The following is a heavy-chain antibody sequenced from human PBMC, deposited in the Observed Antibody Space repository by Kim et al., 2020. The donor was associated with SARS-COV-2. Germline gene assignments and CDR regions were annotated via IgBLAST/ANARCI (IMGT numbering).Heavy chain of an antibody. CDR1: GFTFTNYA. CDR3: AKGSGFDYYSGMDV. Sequence: GGSLRLSCAASGFTFTNYAMNWVRQAPGMGLEWVSAVNGGGGNTYHADSVKGRFTISTDKSKNTLYLQMNNLRGEDTAVYYCAKGSGFDYYSGMDVCGQG. J-gene: IGHJ6*02. V-gene: IGHV3-23*01. CDR2: VNGGGGNT. D-gene: IGHD3-10*01.